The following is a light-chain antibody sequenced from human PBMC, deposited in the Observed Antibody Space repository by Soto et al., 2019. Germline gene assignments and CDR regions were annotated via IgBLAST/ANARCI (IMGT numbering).Light chain of an antibody. CDR2: DDS. CDR3: QVWDSSSDLVV. J-gene: IGLJ2*01. V-gene: IGLV3-21*02. CDR1: NIGSKS. Sequence: ELTQPPSVSVAPGQTARITCGGSNIGSKSVHWYQQKPGQAPVLVVYDDSDRPSGIPERFSGSNSGNTATLTISRVEAGDEADYYCQVWDSSSDLVVFGGGTKLTVL.